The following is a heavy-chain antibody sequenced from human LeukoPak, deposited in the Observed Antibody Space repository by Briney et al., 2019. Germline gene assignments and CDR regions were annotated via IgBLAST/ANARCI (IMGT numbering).Heavy chain of an antibody. CDR1: GFTSSNNY. Sequence: GGSLRLSCAASGFTSSNNYMSWIRQTPGKGLEWVSYISSSSSYTNYADSVKGRFTISRDNANNSLYLQMNSLRAEDTAVYFCARGQEVTAIPAAYWGQGTLVTVSS. D-gene: IGHD2-21*02. J-gene: IGHJ4*02. CDR2: ISSSSSYT. V-gene: IGHV3-11*05. CDR3: ARGQEVTAIPAAY.